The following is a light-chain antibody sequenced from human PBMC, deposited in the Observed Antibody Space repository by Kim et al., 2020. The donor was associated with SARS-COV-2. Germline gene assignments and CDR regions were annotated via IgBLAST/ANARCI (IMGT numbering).Light chain of an antibody. V-gene: IGKV1-5*01. J-gene: IGKJ1*01. Sequence: DIQMTQSPSTLSASVGDRVTITCRASQSISSWLAWYQHKPGKAPKLLIFDASSLESGVPSRFSGSVSGTEFTLTISSLQPDDFASYYCQEYNTYSRTFGQGTKVDIK. CDR3: QEYNTYSRT. CDR2: DAS. CDR1: QSISSW.